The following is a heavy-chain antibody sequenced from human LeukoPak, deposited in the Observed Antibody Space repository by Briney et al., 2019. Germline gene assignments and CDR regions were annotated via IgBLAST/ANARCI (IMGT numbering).Heavy chain of an antibody. Sequence: ASVKVSCKASGYTFTGHFMHWVRQAPGQGFEWMGWINPNSGGTTYAQKFQGRVTMTTDTSISTAYMELSRLRSDDTAIYYCARDQSGSYLRGNYYYYMDVWGKGTTVTVSS. CDR2: INPNSGGT. D-gene: IGHD1-26*01. V-gene: IGHV1-2*02. CDR3: ARDQSGSYLRGNYYYYMDV. CDR1: GYTFTGHF. J-gene: IGHJ6*03.